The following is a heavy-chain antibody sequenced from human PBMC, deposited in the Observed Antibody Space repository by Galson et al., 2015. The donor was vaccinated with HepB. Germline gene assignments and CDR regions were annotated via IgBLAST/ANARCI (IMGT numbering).Heavy chain of an antibody. J-gene: IGHJ6*02. CDR1: GFTFSRYA. CDR2: VSYDGSNK. CDR3: ARIKDYGMDV. Sequence: SLRLSCAASGFTFSRYAMHWVRQAPGKGLEWVAIVSYDGSNKYYADSVKGRFTISRENSKNTLYLQMNGLRAEDTAVYYCARIKDYGMDVWGQGTPVIVS. V-gene: IGHV3-30-3*01.